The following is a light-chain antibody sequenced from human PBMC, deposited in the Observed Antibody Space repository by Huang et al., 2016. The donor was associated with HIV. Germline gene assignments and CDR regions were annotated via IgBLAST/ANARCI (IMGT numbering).Light chain of an antibody. V-gene: IGKV3-15*01. CDR2: GAA. CDR3: QQYNNGPPIT. CDR1: QSINNN. J-gene: IGKJ5*01. Sequence: EIVMTQSPATLSVSPGERATLSCRASQSINNNLAWYQQKPGQAPRLLIYGAATRATGMPARFSGSGSGTEFTLTISSLQSEDFAVYYCQQYNNGPPITLGQGTRLEIK.